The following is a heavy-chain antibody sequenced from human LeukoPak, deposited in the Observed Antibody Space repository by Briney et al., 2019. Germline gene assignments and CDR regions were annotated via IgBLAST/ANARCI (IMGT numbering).Heavy chain of an antibody. Sequence: ASVKVSCKASGYSFTSYGISWVRQAPGQGLEWMGWISAYNGNTNYAQKLQGRVTMTTDTSTGTAYMELRSLRSDDTAVYYCARSFYSYGQYYFDYWGQGTLVTVSS. V-gene: IGHV1-18*01. D-gene: IGHD5-18*01. CDR3: ARSFYSYGQYYFDY. CDR1: GYSFTSYG. J-gene: IGHJ4*02. CDR2: ISAYNGNT.